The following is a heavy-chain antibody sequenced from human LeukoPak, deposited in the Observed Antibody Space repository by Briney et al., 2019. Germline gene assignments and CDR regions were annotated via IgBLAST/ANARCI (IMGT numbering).Heavy chain of an antibody. Sequence: SETLSLTCTVSGGAISSGGYYWSWIRQHPGKGLEWIGYIYYSGSTYYNPSLKSRVTISVDTSKNQFSLKLSSVTAADTAVYYCARVGGYSYGYHIDYWGQGTLVTVSS. CDR3: ARVGGYSYGYHIDY. J-gene: IGHJ4*02. CDR1: GGAISSGGYY. V-gene: IGHV4-31*03. D-gene: IGHD5-18*01. CDR2: IYYSGST.